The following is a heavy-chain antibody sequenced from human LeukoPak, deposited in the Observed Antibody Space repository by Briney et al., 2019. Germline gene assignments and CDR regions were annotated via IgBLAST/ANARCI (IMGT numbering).Heavy chain of an antibody. D-gene: IGHD3-10*01. CDR3: AKARGALDC. J-gene: IGHJ4*02. V-gene: IGHV3-30*18. CDR2: ISYDGSNK. CDR1: GFTFSSYG. Sequence: PGGSLRLSCAASGFTFSSYGMHWVRQAPGKGLEWVAVISYDGSNKYYADSVKGRFTISRDNSKNTLYLQMNSLRAEDTAVYYCAKARGALDCWGQGTLVTVSS.